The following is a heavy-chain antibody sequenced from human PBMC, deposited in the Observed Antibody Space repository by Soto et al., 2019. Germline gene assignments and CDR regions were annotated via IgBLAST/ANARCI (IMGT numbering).Heavy chain of an antibody. CDR1: GFTFSDYY. D-gene: IGHD6-25*01. Sequence: QVQLVESGGGLVKPGGSLRLSCAASGFTFSDYYMSWIRQAPGKGLECVSYISSSGSTIYYADSVKGRFTIYRDHVKNSLYLQVNRLGAEATAVYYWAREVSSGSLPTYYYYYGMDVWGQGTTVNVSS. J-gene: IGHJ6*02. CDR2: ISSSGSTI. V-gene: IGHV3-11*01. CDR3: AREVSSGSLPTYYYYYGMDV.